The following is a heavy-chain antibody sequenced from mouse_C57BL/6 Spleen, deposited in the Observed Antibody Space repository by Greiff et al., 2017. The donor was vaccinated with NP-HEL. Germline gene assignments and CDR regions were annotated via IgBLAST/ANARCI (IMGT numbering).Heavy chain of an antibody. Sequence: VQLQQSGAELVRPGASVKLSCTASGFNIKDDYMHWVKQRPEQGLEWIGWIDPENGDTEYASKFQGKATITADTSSNTAYLQLSSLTSEDTAVYYWTTRITTVAYWGQGTLVTVSA. CDR2: IDPENGDT. V-gene: IGHV14-4*01. CDR3: TTRITTVAY. CDR1: GFNIKDDY. D-gene: IGHD1-1*01. J-gene: IGHJ3*01.